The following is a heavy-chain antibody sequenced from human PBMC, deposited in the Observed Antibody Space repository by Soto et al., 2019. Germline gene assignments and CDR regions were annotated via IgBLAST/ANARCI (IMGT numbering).Heavy chain of an antibody. D-gene: IGHD3-16*01. V-gene: IGHV3-23*01. J-gene: IGHJ4*02. Sequence: EVQLLESGGGSVQPGGSLRLSCAASGFTFNNYAMHWVRRPPGKGLEWVSGISHSGGTTYYADSVNGRFCNSTDSLAGTLYLQMNSLRAEDTALYYCAKGGGKTWNFDYWGQGTLVTVSP. CDR3: AKGGGKTWNFDY. CDR1: GFTFNNYA. CDR2: ISHSGGTT.